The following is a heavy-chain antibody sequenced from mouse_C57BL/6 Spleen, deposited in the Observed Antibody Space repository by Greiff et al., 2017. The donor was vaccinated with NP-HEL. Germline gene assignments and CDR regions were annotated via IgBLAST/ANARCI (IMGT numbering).Heavy chain of an antibody. D-gene: IGHD2-4*01. Sequence: EVKLMESGPGLVKPSQSLSLTCSVTGYSITSGYYWNWIRQFPGNKLEWMGYISYDGSNNYNPSLKNRISITRDTSKNQFFLKLNSVTTEDTATYYCARGDYDKFAYWGQGTLVTVSA. J-gene: IGHJ3*01. CDR1: GYSITSGYY. V-gene: IGHV3-6*01. CDR2: ISYDGSN. CDR3: ARGDYDKFAY.